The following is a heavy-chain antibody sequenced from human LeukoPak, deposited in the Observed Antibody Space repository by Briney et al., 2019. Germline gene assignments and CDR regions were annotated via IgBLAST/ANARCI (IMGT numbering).Heavy chain of an antibody. CDR3: ARDGAVGAKVDY. CDR2: IYYSGST. V-gene: IGHV4-39*02. Sequence: SETLSLTCTVSGGSISSSSYYWGWIRQPPGKGLEWIGSIYYSGSTYYNPSLKSRVTISVDTSKNQFSLKLSSVTAADTAVYYCARDGAVGAKVDYWGQGTLVTVSS. CDR1: GGSISSSSYY. J-gene: IGHJ4*02. D-gene: IGHD3-16*01.